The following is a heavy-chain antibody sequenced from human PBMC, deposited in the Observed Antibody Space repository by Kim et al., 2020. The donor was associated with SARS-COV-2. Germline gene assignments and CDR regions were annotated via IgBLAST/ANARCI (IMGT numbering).Heavy chain of an antibody. CDR2: IKRDGSER. J-gene: IGHJ4*02. CDR3: GISGI. CDR1: GITSSSYW. Sequence: GGSLRLSCVESGITSSSYWLTWVRQAPGKGLEWVANIKRDGSERYYGDSVMGRFTISRDNAKSSVFLQMNSLRSEDTAVYYCGISGIWGQGTLVTVSS. V-gene: IGHV3-7*01.